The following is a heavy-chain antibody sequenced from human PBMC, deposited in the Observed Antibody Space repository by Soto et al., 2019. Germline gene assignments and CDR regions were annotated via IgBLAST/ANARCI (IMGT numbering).Heavy chain of an antibody. CDR3: ANPHSVLAKVPAAIAAGDY. CDR1: GFTFSSYA. J-gene: IGHJ4*02. Sequence: EVQLLESGGGLVQPGGSLRLSCAASGFTFSSYAMSWVRQAPGKGLEWVSAISGSGRSTYYADSVKGRFTISRDNSMNTLYLQMNSLRAEDTAVYYCANPHSVLAKVPAAIAAGDYWGQGTLVTVSS. V-gene: IGHV3-23*01. D-gene: IGHD2-2*01. CDR2: ISGSGRST.